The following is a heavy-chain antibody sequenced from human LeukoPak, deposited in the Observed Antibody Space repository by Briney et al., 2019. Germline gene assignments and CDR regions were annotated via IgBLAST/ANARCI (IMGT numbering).Heavy chain of an antibody. J-gene: IGHJ2*01. V-gene: IGHV4-4*07. CDR1: AGSITNYY. D-gene: IGHD1-1*01. CDR2: MYHSGSS. CDR3: ARDGKLDWYFDL. Sequence: PSETLSLTCTVSAGSITNYYWSWIRQPAGKGLEWIGRMYHSGSSNYNPSLKSRVSMSIDSSKKQISLKLTSVTAADTAVYYCARDGKLDWYFDLWGRGALVTVSS.